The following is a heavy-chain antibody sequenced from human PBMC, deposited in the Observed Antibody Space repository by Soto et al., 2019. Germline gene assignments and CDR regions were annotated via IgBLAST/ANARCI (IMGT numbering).Heavy chain of an antibody. CDR2: INHTGGT. CDR3: AARITVFGLLIPPFDP. J-gene: IGHJ5*02. Sequence: TSETLSLTCAVYGGSVNGYYWNWIRQPPGKGLEWIGEINHTGGTHYNPSLKSRVTMSVDTSKNQFSLRLSSVTAADTAIYYCAARITVFGLLIPPFDPWGQGTQVTVSS. V-gene: IGHV4-34*01. CDR1: GGSVNGYY. D-gene: IGHD3-3*01.